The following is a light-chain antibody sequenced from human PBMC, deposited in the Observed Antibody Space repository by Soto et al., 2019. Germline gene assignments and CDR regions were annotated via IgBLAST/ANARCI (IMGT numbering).Light chain of an antibody. V-gene: IGLV3-9*01. Sequence: SYELNQPLSVSVALGQTAKITCGGNNIGSKNVHWYQQKPGQAPVLVIYRDDNRPSGIPERFSGSNSGNTATLTITRAQAGDDSDYYCQVWDSSTVVFGGGTKLTVL. CDR2: RDD. J-gene: IGLJ2*01. CDR3: QVWDSSTVV. CDR1: NIGSKN.